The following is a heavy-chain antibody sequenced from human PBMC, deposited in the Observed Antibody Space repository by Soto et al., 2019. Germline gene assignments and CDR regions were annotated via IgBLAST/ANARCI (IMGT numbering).Heavy chain of an antibody. CDR2: ISASGSGS. V-gene: IGHV3-23*01. Sequence: PGGSLILSCAASRFGFSTYGMTWVRRPPGKGLEWVSAISASGSGSYYTESVKGRFTVSRDNSKNTMYLQVSSLRAEDTAVYYCAKNSYGDSWNFGLDVWGQGTTVTVSS. CDR1: RFGFSTYG. J-gene: IGHJ6*02. CDR3: AKNSYGDSWNFGLDV. D-gene: IGHD4-17*01.